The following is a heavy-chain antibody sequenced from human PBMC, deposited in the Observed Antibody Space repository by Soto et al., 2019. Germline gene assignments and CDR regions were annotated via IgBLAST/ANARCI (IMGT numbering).Heavy chain of an antibody. Sequence: VGSLRLSCAASGFTFSDYYMSWIRQAPGKGLEWVSYISSSSSYTNYADSVKGRFTISRDNAKNSLYLQMNSLRAEDTAVYYCARALYYYDSSGYQGLGYWGQGTLVTVSS. D-gene: IGHD3-22*01. CDR3: ARALYYYDSSGYQGLGY. J-gene: IGHJ4*02. CDR2: ISSSSSYT. CDR1: GFTFSDYY. V-gene: IGHV3-11*06.